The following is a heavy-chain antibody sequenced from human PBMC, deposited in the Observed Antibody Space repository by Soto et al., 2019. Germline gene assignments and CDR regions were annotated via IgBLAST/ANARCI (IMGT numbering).Heavy chain of an antibody. D-gene: IGHD3-22*01. V-gene: IGHV3-30-3*01. J-gene: IGHJ3*02. CDR3: ARQVPAGYYDSSGYSSLAFDI. Sequence: QVQLVESGGGVVQPGRSLRLSCAASGFTFSSYAMHWVRQAPGKGLEWVAVISYDGRNKYYADSVKGRFTISRDNSKNTLYLQMNGLRAEDTAVYYCARQVPAGYYDSSGYSSLAFDIWGQGTMVTVSS. CDR2: ISYDGRNK. CDR1: GFTFSSYA.